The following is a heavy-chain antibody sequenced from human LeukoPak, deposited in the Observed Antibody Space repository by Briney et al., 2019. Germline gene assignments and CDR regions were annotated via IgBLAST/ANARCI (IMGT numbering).Heavy chain of an antibody. CDR2: IYTSGST. CDR1: GGSLSDYY. CDR3: ARHPPNDFWIGYGSFDI. Sequence: PSETLSLTCNVSGGSLSDYYWAWIRQAPGKGLEWIGYIYTSGSTTYNPSLNSRVTISIDTSKSHFSLSLSSVTAADTAVYYCARHPPNDFWIGYGSFDIWGQGTMVTVSS. D-gene: IGHD3-3*01. V-gene: IGHV4-4*09. J-gene: IGHJ3*02.